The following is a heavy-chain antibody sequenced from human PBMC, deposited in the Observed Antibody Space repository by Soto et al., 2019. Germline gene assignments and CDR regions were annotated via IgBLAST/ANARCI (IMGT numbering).Heavy chain of an antibody. CDR3: ASVTTIWSN. Sequence: QVQVVQSGAEVKEPGASVKVSCKASGYSSSNYYTHWVRQAPGRGLEWMGIVNPNGETTNYAQRFQGRVALTRDTSTNTDYMDLSRLTSDDTAIYFCASVTTIWSNWGQGTLVTVSS. J-gene: IGHJ4*02. D-gene: IGHD2-21*02. CDR1: GYSSSNYY. V-gene: IGHV1-46*01. CDR2: VNPNGETT.